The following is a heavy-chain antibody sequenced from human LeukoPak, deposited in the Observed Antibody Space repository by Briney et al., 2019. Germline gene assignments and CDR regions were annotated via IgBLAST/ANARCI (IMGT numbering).Heavy chain of an antibody. CDR2: VNPSGRST. D-gene: IGHD6-13*01. CDR1: GYRFTSYY. V-gene: IGHV1-46*01. Sequence: ASVKVSWKTSGYRFTSYYIHWVRQAPGQGLEWMGIVNPSGRSTRYAQKFQGRVSMTWDTSTSTVYMELSSLRSEDTAVYYCAREGIAEAKNFDYWGQGTLVTVSS. J-gene: IGHJ4*02. CDR3: AREGIAEAKNFDY.